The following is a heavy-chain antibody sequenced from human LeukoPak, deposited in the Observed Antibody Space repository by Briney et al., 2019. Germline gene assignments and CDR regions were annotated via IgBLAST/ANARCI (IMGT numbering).Heavy chain of an antibody. CDR3: ARLRYYGMDV. Sequence: GGSLRLSCAASGFTFSDYYMRWIRQAPGRGVECVSYISSSGSTISYADSVKSRFNISRDNAKTSLYLQMNSLRAEDTAVYYCARLRYYGMDVWGQGTTVTVSS. CDR1: GFTFSDYY. J-gene: IGHJ6*02. CDR2: ISSSGSTI. V-gene: IGHV3-11*04.